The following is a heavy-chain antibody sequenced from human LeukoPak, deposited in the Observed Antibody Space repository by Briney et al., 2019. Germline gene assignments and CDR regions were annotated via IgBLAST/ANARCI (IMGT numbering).Heavy chain of an antibody. D-gene: IGHD5-24*01. CDR2: ISGCGGST. Sequence: PGGSLRLSCAASGLTFSSYAMSWVRQAPGKGLEWVSGISGCGGSTYYAESVKGRFTISRDNSKNTLYLQMNSLRAEDTAVYYCAKASYNNRQLAWFDYWGQGTLVTVSS. CDR3: AKASYNNRQLAWFDY. J-gene: IGHJ4*02. V-gene: IGHV3-23*01. CDR1: GLTFSSYA.